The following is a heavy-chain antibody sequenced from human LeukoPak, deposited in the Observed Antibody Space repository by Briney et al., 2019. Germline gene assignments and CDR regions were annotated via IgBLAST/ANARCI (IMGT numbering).Heavy chain of an antibody. Sequence: PGGSLRLSCAASGFTFSSYSMNWVRRAPGKGLEWVSSISSGNSYIYYADLVKGRFTISRDNAKNSLYLQMNSLRAEDTAVYYCARASDSSGYYSYFDHWGQGTLVTVSS. CDR2: ISSGNSYI. CDR1: GFTFSSYS. D-gene: IGHD3-22*01. V-gene: IGHV3-21*01. J-gene: IGHJ1*01. CDR3: ARASDSSGYYSYFDH.